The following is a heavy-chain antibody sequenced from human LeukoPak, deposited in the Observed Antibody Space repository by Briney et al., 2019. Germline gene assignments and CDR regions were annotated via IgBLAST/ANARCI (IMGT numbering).Heavy chain of an antibody. J-gene: IGHJ3*02. D-gene: IGHD3-9*01. CDR2: IYYSGSD. CDR1: GDTVSIYY. V-gene: IGHV4-59*02. CDR3: AREGNYDILTGLDAFDI. Sequence: SETLSLTCTVSGDTVSIYYWSWIRQPPGKGLEWIGYIYYSGSDKYNPSLKNRISMSRDTSTNQVSLKLSSVTAADTAVYYCAREGNYDILTGLDAFDIWGQGTMVTVSS.